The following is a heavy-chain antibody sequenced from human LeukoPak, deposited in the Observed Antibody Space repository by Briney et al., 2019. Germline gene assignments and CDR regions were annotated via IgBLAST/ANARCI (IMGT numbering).Heavy chain of an antibody. CDR3: AKVAVAARFLEWLFFFDY. V-gene: IGHV3-23*01. Sequence: PGGSLRLSCAASGFTFSTYAMSWVRQAPGKGLEWVSGLSGVGSSTYYADSVKGRFSISRDNSKNTLYLQMNSLRAEDTAVYYCAKVAVAARFLEWLFFFDYWGQGTLVTVSS. CDR1: GFTFSTYA. CDR2: LSGVGSST. J-gene: IGHJ4*02. D-gene: IGHD3-3*01.